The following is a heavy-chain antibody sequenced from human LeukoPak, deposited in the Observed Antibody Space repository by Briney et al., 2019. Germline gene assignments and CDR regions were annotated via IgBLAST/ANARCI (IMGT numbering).Heavy chain of an antibody. Sequence: GESLQISCQGSGYSFNSYWIGWVHQMPGKGQEWMGIIYLGDSDTRYSPSFQGQVTISADKSISTAYLQWSSLKASDTAMYYCARHPSYTSGWPLDYWGQGTLVTVSS. V-gene: IGHV5-51*07. CDR2: IYLGDSDT. CDR3: ARHPSYTSGWPLDY. J-gene: IGHJ4*02. D-gene: IGHD6-19*01. CDR1: GYSFNSYW.